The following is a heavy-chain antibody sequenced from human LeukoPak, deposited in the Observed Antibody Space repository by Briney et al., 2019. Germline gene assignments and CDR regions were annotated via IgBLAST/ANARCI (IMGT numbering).Heavy chain of an antibody. CDR1: VGSFSAYY. CDR2: INHSGSS. Sequence: SETLSLTCAVYVGSFSAYYWTWIRQPPGKGLGWIGEINHSGSSNYTSSLRSRVTISVATSYKQFSLRLSSVTAADTAVYYCAPRGDIEHSYVYGKWFDPWGQGTRVTVSS. J-gene: IGHJ5*02. D-gene: IGHD5-18*01. V-gene: IGHV4-34*01. CDR3: APRGDIEHSYVYGKWFDP.